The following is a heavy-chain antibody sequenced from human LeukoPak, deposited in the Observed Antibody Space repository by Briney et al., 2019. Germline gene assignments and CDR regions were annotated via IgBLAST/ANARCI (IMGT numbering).Heavy chain of an antibody. CDR3: ARGSRGIAVARGGYYFDY. J-gene: IGHJ4*02. CDR2: IYYSGST. D-gene: IGHD6-19*01. Sequence: SQTLSLTCAVSGGSISSSSYYWGWIRQPPGKGLEWIGSIYYSGSTYYNPSLKSRVTISVDTSKNQFSLKLSSVTAADTAVYYCARGSRGIAVARGGYYFDYWGQGTLVTVSS. CDR1: GGSISSSSYY. V-gene: IGHV4-39*07.